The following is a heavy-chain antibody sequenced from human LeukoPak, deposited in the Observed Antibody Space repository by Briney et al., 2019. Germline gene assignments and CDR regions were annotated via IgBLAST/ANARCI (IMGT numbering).Heavy chain of an antibody. V-gene: IGHV1-18*01. CDR1: GYTFTSYG. Sequence: ASVKVSCKASGYTFTSYGISWVRQAPGQGLEWMGWISAYNGNTNYAQKLQGRVTMTTDTSTSTAYMELRSLRSDDTAVYYCARTHRSYDYVWGSYRSYYFDYWGQGTLVTVSS. CDR3: ARTHRSYDYVWGSYRSYYFDY. CDR2: ISAYNGNT. J-gene: IGHJ4*02. D-gene: IGHD3-16*02.